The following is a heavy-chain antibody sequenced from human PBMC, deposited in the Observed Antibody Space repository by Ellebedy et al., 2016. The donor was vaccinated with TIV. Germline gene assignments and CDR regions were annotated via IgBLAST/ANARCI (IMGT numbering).Heavy chain of an antibody. D-gene: IGHD5-12*01. CDR3: ARDRGYDTFDY. J-gene: IGHJ4*02. CDR1: GFTFRDHY. Sequence: GESLKISCGVSGFTFRDHYMDWVRQAPGKGLEWVGRIKNEANSSTTDYAASVKGRFTISRDDSTNSLYLQMNSLRAEDTAVYYCARDRGYDTFDYWGQGILVTVSS. V-gene: IGHV3-72*01. CDR2: IKNEANSSTT.